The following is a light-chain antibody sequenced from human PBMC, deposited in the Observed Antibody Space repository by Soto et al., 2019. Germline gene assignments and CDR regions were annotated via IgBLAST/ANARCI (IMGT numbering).Light chain of an antibody. CDR2: EVS. CDR3: SSYTISTTLV. J-gene: IGLJ2*01. Sequence: QSALTQPPSVSGSPGQSVTISCTGTSSDIGSYNRVSWYQQSPGTAPKLIIYEVSNRPSGVPDRFSGSKSVNTASLTISGLQAEDEADYYCSSYTISTTLVFGGGTKLTVL. V-gene: IGLV2-18*02. CDR1: SSDIGSYNR.